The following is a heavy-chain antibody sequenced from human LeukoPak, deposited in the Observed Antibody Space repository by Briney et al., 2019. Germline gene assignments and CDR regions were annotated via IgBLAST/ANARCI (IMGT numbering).Heavy chain of an antibody. J-gene: IGHJ3*02. CDR3: AKGLLGPNAFDI. V-gene: IGHV3-23*01. D-gene: IGHD3-22*01. CDR1: GFTFSSYA. CDR2: ISGSGGST. Sequence: GGSLRVSCAASGFTFSSYAMSWVRQAPGKGLEWVSAISGSGGSTYYADSVKGRFTISRDNSKNTLYLQMNSLRAEDTAVYYCAKGLLGPNAFDIWGQGTMVTVSS.